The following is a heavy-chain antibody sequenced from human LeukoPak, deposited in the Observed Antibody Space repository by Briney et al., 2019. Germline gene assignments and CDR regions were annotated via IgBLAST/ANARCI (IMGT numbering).Heavy chain of an antibody. CDR1: GFTFSSYW. D-gene: IGHD6-19*01. CDR3: AREMVAVAARSDY. J-gene: IGHJ4*02. Sequence: PGGSLRLSCAVSGFTFSSYWMSWVRQAPGKGLEWVANIKQDGSEKYYVDSVKGRFTISRDNARNSLYLQMNRLRVEDTAVYYCAREMVAVAARSDYWGQGTLVTVSS. V-gene: IGHV3-7*04. CDR2: IKQDGSEK.